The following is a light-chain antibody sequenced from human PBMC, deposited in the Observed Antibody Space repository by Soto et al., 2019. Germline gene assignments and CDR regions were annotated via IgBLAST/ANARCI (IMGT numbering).Light chain of an antibody. CDR1: SSNIGGKA. Sequence: QSVLAHPPSVAAAPGQKVTISCSGISSNIGGKAASWYQQRPGTGTQLRIYADKKRPSGIPARFSGSKAGTSATLGITGVQTGDEAVYYCGAWDSSLRAYVFATGPKGTVL. V-gene: IGLV1-51*01. CDR2: ADK. CDR3: GAWDSSLRAYV. J-gene: IGLJ1*01.